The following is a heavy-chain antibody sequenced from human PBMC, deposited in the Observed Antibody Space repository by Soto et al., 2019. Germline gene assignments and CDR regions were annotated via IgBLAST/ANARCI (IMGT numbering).Heavy chain of an antibody. CDR1: GGSISNYY. D-gene: IGHD4-4*01. V-gene: IGHV4-59*01. CDR3: ARGSRDDYNLHEFCFDS. Sequence: PSETLSLTGTVSGGSISNYYWSWIRQPPGKGLEWIGYIYYSGNTQFNPSLKSRVTMSVDTSNNQFSLTLSSVTAADTAMYFCARGSRDDYNLHEFCFDSWGQGSMVTVSS. J-gene: IGHJ4*02. CDR2: IYYSGNT.